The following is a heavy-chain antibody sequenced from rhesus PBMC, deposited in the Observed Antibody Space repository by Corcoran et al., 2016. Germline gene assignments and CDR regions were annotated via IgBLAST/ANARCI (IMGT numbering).Heavy chain of an antibody. CDR2: IYGSGSSN. J-gene: IGHJ4*01. Sequence: QLQLQESGPGLVKPSETLSVTCAVSGGSISSSYWSWIRQAPGKGLEWIGYIYGSGSSNNYNPSLKSRVTLSVDTSKNQLSLKLSSVTAADTAVYYCARTKTGYSGSFHFDYWGQGVLVTVSS. V-gene: IGHV4-169*01. CDR3: ARTKTGYSGSFHFDY. D-gene: IGHD6-25*01. CDR1: GGSISSSY.